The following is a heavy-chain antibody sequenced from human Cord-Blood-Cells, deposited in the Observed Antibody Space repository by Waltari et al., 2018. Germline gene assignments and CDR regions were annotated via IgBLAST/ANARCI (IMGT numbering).Heavy chain of an antibody. CDR3: ARHPIVGATVMGNWCDP. D-gene: IGHD1-26*01. CDR1: DGSITRSLYY. CDR2: IYYSGST. Sequence: QLHLQESGPGLVKPSETLSLTCTLPDGSITRSLYYLASFTQPPGKGLELIGSIYYSGSTYYNPSLKSRVTISVDTSKNQFSLKLSSVTAADTAVYYCARHPIVGATVMGNWCDPWGQGTLVTVSS. J-gene: IGHJ5*02. V-gene: IGHV4-39*01.